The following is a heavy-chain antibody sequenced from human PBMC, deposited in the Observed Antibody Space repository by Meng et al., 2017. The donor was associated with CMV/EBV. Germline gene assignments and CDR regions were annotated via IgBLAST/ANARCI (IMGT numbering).Heavy chain of an antibody. CDR2: ISSRSSTI. CDR1: GFTFSDYY. CDR3: ARGSRTVNYYYYGMDV. Sequence: GESLKISCAASGFTFSDYYMSWIRQAPGQGLEWVSYISSRSSTIYYADSVKGRFTISRDNAKNSLYLQMNSLRAEDTAVYYCARGSRTVNYYYYGMDVWGQGTTVTVSS. V-gene: IGHV3-11*01. D-gene: IGHD4-11*01. J-gene: IGHJ6*02.